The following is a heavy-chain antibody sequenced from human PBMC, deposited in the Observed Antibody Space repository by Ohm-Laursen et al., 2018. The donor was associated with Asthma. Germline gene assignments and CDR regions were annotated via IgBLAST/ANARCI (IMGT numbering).Heavy chain of an antibody. Sequence: SDTLSPTCIVSGGSIGSDDYYWSWIRQHPGKGLEYIGYIFHSGSTNYNPSLKSRVTISVDTSKNQFSLRVSSVTSADTAVYYCAREPTTVAPWFFDLWGRGTLVTVSS. CDR3: AREPTTVAPWFFDL. CDR2: IFHSGST. D-gene: IGHD4-23*01. J-gene: IGHJ2*01. CDR1: GGSIGSDDYY. V-gene: IGHV4-30-4*02.